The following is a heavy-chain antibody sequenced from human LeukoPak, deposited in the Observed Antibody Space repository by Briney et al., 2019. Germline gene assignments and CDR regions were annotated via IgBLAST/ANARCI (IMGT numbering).Heavy chain of an antibody. CDR3: ARVQFYPLRFLEWLPITRRYYFDY. CDR1: GGSFSGYY. J-gene: IGHJ4*02. Sequence: PSETLSLTCAVYGGSFSGYYWSWIRQPPGKGLEWIGEINHSGSTNYNPSLKSRVTISVDTSKNQFSLKLSSVTAADTAVYYCARVQFYPLRFLEWLPITRRYYFDYWGQGTLVTVSS. CDR2: INHSGST. D-gene: IGHD3-3*01. V-gene: IGHV4-34*01.